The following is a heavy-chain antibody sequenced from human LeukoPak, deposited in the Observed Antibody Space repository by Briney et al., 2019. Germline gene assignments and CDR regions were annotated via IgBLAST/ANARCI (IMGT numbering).Heavy chain of an antibody. CDR2: IYHSGST. V-gene: IGHV4-30-2*01. CDR1: GGSISSGGYS. CDR3: ARANCSSTSCYPYYYYGMDV. Sequence: SQTLPLTCAVSGGSISSGGYSWGWIRQPPGKGLEWIGYIYHSGSTYYNPSLKSRVTISVDRSKNQFSLKLSSVTAADTAAYYCARANCSSTSCYPYYYYGMDVWGQGTTVTVSS. D-gene: IGHD2-2*01. J-gene: IGHJ6*02.